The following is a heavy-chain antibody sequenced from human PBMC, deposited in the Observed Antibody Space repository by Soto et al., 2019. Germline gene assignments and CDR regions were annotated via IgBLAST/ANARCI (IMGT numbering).Heavy chain of an antibody. V-gene: IGHV5-10-1*01. J-gene: IGHJ4*02. CDR2: IDPSDSYT. CDR3: ARSYSSGWYWGY. CDR1: GYSFTSYW. D-gene: IGHD6-19*01. Sequence: GESLKISCQGSGYSFTSYWIIWVRQMPGKGLEWMGRIDPSDSYTDYSPSFQGHVTISADKSISTAYVQWSSLKASDTAMYFCARSYSSGWYWGYWGQGTLVTVSS.